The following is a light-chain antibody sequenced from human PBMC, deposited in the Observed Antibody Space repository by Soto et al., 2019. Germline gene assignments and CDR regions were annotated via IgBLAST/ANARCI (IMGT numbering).Light chain of an antibody. V-gene: IGLV1-40*01. CDR3: QSYDSSLSGVV. Sequence: QSVLTQPPSVSGAPGQRVTISCTGSDSNIGAGYAVHWYQHFPGTAPKLLIYTNINRPSGVPDRFSASKSGTSASLAITGLQAGDEADYYCQSYDSSLSGVVFGGGTKLTVL. CDR2: TNI. J-gene: IGLJ2*01. CDR1: DSNIGAGYA.